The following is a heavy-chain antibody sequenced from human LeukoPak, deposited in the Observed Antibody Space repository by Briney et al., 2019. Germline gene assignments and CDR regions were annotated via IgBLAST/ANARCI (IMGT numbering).Heavy chain of an antibody. J-gene: IGHJ3*02. D-gene: IGHD5-18*01. Sequence: GGSVSLSCAASGFTFSSYAMSWVRQAPGKGLEWVSAISGRGGRTYYAHSVKGRFTISRDNSKNTLYLQMNSLRAEDTAVYYCAKWNYGYGAFDIWGQGTMVTVSS. CDR2: ISGRGGRT. CDR1: GFTFSSYA. CDR3: AKWNYGYGAFDI. V-gene: IGHV3-23*01.